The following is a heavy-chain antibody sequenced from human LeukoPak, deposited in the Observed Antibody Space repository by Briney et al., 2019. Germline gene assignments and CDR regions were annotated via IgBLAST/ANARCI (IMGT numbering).Heavy chain of an antibody. V-gene: IGHV3-7*01. D-gene: IGHD7-27*01. Sequence: GGSLRLSCAASGFTFSRYWMSWVRQAPGKGLEWVANIKEDGSEKRYAESVKGRFTISRDNAENTLYLQLSSLRAEDTAVYYCSRGNWGSSGGHCWGQGTLVTVSS. CDR1: GFTFSRYW. CDR2: IKEDGSEK. CDR3: SRGNWGSSGGHC. J-gene: IGHJ4*02.